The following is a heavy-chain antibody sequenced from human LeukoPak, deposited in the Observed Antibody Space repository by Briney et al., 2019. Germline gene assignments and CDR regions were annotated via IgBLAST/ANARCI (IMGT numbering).Heavy chain of an antibody. J-gene: IGHJ6*03. CDR3: ARDGLNTMVRGKIHYNYMDV. CDR1: GVSISSGSYY. V-gene: IGHV4-61*02. D-gene: IGHD3-10*01. CDR2: IYTSGST. Sequence: SETLSLTCTVSGVSISSGSYYWSWIRQPAGKGLEWIGRIYTSGSTHHNPSLKSRVTISVDTSKNQFSLTLCSVTAADTAVYYCARDGLNTMVRGKIHYNYMDVWGKGTTVSISS.